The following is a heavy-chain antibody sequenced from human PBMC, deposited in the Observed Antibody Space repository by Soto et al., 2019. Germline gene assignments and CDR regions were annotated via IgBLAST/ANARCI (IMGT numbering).Heavy chain of an antibody. CDR3: ARLHYGSGSSNNWFDP. CDR2: IDPSDSYT. CDR1: GYSFTSYW. J-gene: IGHJ5*02. D-gene: IGHD3-10*01. Sequence: GESLKISCKGSGYSFTSYWISWVRQMPGKGLEWMGRIDPSDSYTNYSPSFQGHVTISADKSISTAYLQWSSLKASDTAMYYCARLHYGSGSSNNWFDPWGQGTLVTVSS. V-gene: IGHV5-10-1*01.